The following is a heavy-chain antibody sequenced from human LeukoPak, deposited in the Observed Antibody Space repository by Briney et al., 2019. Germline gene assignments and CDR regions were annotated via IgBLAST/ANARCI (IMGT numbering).Heavy chain of an antibody. CDR3: AKMTGGYDWRYFDY. D-gene: IGHD5-12*01. J-gene: IGHJ4*02. Sequence: GASVKVSCKASGYSFANYYIHWVRQAPGQGLEWMGWINPNSGGTNYAQKFQGRVTMTRDTSISTAYMELSRLRSDDTAVYYCAKMTGGYDWRYFDYWGQGTLVTVSS. CDR2: INPNSGGT. CDR1: GYSFANYY. V-gene: IGHV1-2*02.